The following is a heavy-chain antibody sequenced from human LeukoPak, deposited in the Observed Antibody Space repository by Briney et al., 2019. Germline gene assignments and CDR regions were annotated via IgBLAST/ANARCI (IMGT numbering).Heavy chain of an antibody. CDR1: GDSIRDSDYY. Sequence: SETLSLTCNVSGDSIRDSDYYRAWIRQPPGKGLEWIGSTYSSGGTYFNPSLKSRAMIYVDASKNQVSLKMESVTAADTAVYFCMRHLGQQEFHWGQGTLVTVSS. CDR3: MRHLGQQEFH. D-gene: IGHD6-13*01. CDR2: TYSSGGT. J-gene: IGHJ4*02. V-gene: IGHV4-39*01.